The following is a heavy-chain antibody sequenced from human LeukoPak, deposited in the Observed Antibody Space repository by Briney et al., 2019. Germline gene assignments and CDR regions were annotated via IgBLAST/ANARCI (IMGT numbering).Heavy chain of an antibody. D-gene: IGHD1-20*01. CDR3: ARGDNWNDGGVDY. V-gene: IGHV3-66*01. CDR2: IYIGDSA. Sequence: GESLRLSCAASGFTVSSNYMSWVRQAPGKGLEWVSVIYIGDSAYYADSVKGRFTISRDNSKNTLYLQMNSLRAEDTAVYYCARGDNWNDGGVDYWGQGTLVTVSS. J-gene: IGHJ4*02. CDR1: GFTVSSNY.